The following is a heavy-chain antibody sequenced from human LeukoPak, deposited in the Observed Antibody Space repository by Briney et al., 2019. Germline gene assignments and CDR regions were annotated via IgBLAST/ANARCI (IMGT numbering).Heavy chain of an antibody. CDR3: AREGSGSYYKVLDY. J-gene: IGHJ4*02. Sequence: GGSLRLSCAASGFTFSSYGMHWVRQAPGKGLEWVAVIWYDGSNKYYADSVKGRFTISRDNSKNTLYLQMNSLRAEDTAVYYCAREGSGSYYKVLDYWGQGTLVTVSS. CDR2: IWYDGSNK. V-gene: IGHV3-33*01. CDR1: GFTFSSYG. D-gene: IGHD3-10*01.